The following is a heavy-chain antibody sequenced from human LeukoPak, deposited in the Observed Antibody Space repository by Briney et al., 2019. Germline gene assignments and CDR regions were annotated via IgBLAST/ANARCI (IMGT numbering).Heavy chain of an antibody. CDR2: LSSDGVNK. V-gene: IGHV3-30-3*01. D-gene: IGHD1-26*01. CDR1: GFTFSSYV. Sequence: QAGGSLRLSCAASGFTFSSYVMHWVRQTPGKGLEWVAILSSDGVNKRYADFVQGRFTVSRDNFKNTLYLQMNSLRAEDTAVYYCARDVGVNWFDPWGQGTLVTVSS. J-gene: IGHJ5*02. CDR3: ARDVGVNWFDP.